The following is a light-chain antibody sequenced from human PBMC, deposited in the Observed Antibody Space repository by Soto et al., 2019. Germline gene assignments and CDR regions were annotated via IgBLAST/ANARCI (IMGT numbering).Light chain of an antibody. V-gene: IGKV3-20*01. CDR2: AAS. J-gene: IGKJ5*01. CDR1: QSVSSY. Sequence: ELVMTQSPATLSVAPGERATLSCRASQSVSSYLAWYQQKPGQAPRLLIYAASSRATGSPDRFSGGGSGTDFTLTISRLEPEDFAVYYCQQYGYSTITFGQGTRLEIK. CDR3: QQYGYSTIT.